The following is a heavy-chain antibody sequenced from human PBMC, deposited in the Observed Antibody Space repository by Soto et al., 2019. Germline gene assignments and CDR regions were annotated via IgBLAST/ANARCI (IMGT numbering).Heavy chain of an antibody. V-gene: IGHV1-3*01. Sequence: APVKASCKASGYTLNSYALHWVRQAPGQRLEWMGWINAGNGNTKYSQKFQGRVTITRDTSASTAYMELSSLRSEDTAVYYCARVYYYYYYGMDVWGQGTTVTVSS. J-gene: IGHJ6*02. CDR3: ARVYYYYYYGMDV. CDR1: GYTLNSYA. CDR2: INAGNGNT.